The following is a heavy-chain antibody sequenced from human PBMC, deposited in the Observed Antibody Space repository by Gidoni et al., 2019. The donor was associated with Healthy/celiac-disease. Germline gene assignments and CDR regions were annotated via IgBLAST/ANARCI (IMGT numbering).Heavy chain of an antibody. Sequence: QVQLQESGPGLVQPSQTLSLTCTVSGCSISSGGYSWRWTRQHPGKGLEWIGYIYYSGSTYYNPSLKSRVTISVDTSKNQFSLKLSSVTAADTAVYYCARGPGLLWFGEPELYFDYWGQGTLVTVSS. CDR1: GCSISSGGYS. D-gene: IGHD3-10*01. CDR2: IYYSGST. J-gene: IGHJ4*02. CDR3: ARGPGLLWFGEPELYFDY. V-gene: IGHV4-31*03.